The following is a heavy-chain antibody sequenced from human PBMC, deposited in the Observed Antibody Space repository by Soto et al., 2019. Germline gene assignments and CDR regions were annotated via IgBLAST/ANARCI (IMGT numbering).Heavy chain of an antibody. CDR2: MWSNGIKT. Sequence: PGGSLRLSCEASGFVLRNYGMHWFRQAPGKGLEWVALMWSNGIKTDYVDSVKGRFTISRDTSRNTVYLEMISLRVEDTAVYYCARDNWDVGKGAYDSWGQGTPVTVSS. D-gene: IGHD1-20*01. CDR1: GFVLRNYG. CDR3: ARDNWDVGKGAYDS. J-gene: IGHJ4*02. V-gene: IGHV3-33*01.